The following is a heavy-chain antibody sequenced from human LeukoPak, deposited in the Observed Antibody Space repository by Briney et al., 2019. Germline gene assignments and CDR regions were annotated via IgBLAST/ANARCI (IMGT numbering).Heavy chain of an antibody. Sequence: GASAKVSCKASGYTFTNYYIHWVRQAPGQGLEWTGIINPSGGSTSYAQKFQGRVTMTRDTSTSTVYMELSSLRSEDTAVYYCAREGPYSDSSRSRFDYWGQGTLVTVSS. CDR2: INPSGGST. CDR1: GYTFTNYY. J-gene: IGHJ4*02. D-gene: IGHD6-6*01. V-gene: IGHV1-46*01. CDR3: AREGPYSDSSRSRFDY.